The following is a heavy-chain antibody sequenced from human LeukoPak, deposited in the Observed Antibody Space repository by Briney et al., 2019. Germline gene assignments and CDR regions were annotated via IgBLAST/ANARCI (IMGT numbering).Heavy chain of an antibody. CDR2: INPSGGXX. V-gene: IGHV1-46*01. CDR3: ARXXXXXXDAFDI. Sequence: ASVKVSCKASGYTFTSYYMHWVRQAPGQGLEWMGIINPSGGXXXXXXXXXXXXTMTRDTSTSTVYMELSSLRSEDTAVYYCARXXXXXXDAFDIWGQGTMXTVSS. CDR1: GYTFTSYY. J-gene: IGHJ3*02.